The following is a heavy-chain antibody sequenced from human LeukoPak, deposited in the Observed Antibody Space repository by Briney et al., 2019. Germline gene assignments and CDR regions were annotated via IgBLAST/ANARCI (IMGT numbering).Heavy chain of an antibody. J-gene: IGHJ4*02. Sequence: SQTLSLTCVISGDSVSSNSAAWNWIRQSPSRGPEWLGRTYYRSKWYNDYGASVRSRITISPDTSKNQFSMQLNSVTPEDTAVYYCARGLSFRFDYWGQGILVTVSS. V-gene: IGHV6-1*01. CDR2: TYYRSKWYN. CDR3: ARGLSFRFDY. CDR1: GDSVSSNSAA.